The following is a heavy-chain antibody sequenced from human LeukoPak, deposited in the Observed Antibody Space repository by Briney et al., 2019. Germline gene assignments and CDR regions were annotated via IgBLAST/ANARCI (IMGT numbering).Heavy chain of an antibody. CDR3: ARDPPSSAAQLDY. J-gene: IGHJ4*02. CDR2: ISSSSSYI. CDR1: GFTFSSYS. D-gene: IGHD6-13*01. Sequence: GGSLRLSCAASGFTFSSYSMNWVRQAPGKGLEWVSSISSSSSYIYYADSVKGRFTISRGNAKNSLYLQMNSLRAEDTAVYYCARDPPSSAAQLDYWGQGTLVTVSS. V-gene: IGHV3-21*01.